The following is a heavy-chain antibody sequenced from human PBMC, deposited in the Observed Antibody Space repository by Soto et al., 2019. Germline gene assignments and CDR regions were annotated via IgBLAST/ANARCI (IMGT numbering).Heavy chain of an antibody. V-gene: IGHV3-74*01. CDR2: LNGDGSTI. CDR3: ARDDNPDY. CDR1: GFTFNTYW. Sequence: DVQLVESGGGLAQPGGSLRLSCAASGFTFNTYWMHWVRQAPGKGLIWVSRLNGDGSTIDYADSVKGRFTMSRDNAKSTVYLQMHSLRAEDTAVYYCARDDNPDYWGQGTLVTVSS. J-gene: IGHJ4*02. D-gene: IGHD1-20*01.